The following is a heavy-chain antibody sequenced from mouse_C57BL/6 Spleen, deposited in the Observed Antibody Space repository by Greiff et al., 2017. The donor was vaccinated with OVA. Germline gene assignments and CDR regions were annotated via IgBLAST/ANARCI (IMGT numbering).Heavy chain of an antibody. Sequence: QVQLQQSGAELARPGASVKMSCKASGYTFTSYTMHWVKQRPGQGLEWIGYINPSSGYTKYNQKFKDKATLTADKSSSTAYMQLSSLTSEDSAVYYCARPLYGSSWDYWGQGTTLTVYS. CDR2: INPSSGYT. D-gene: IGHD1-1*01. CDR3: ARPLYGSSWDY. J-gene: IGHJ2*01. V-gene: IGHV1-4*01. CDR1: GYTFTSYT.